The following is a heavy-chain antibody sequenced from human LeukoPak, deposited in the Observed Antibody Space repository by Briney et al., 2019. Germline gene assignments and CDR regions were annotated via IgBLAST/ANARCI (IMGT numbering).Heavy chain of an antibody. D-gene: IGHD2/OR15-2a*01. V-gene: IGHV4-59*08. CDR2: IYYTGST. CDR3: ARHDPVGHFLRGMDV. CDR1: GGSISGYF. Sequence: PSETLSLTCAVSGGSISGYFWGWGRQPPGKGLEWIGYIYYTGSTIYNPSLRSRVTMSVDVSKNQFSLDLTSVTAADTAVYYCARHDPVGHFLRGMDVWGQGTTVTVSS. J-gene: IGHJ6*02.